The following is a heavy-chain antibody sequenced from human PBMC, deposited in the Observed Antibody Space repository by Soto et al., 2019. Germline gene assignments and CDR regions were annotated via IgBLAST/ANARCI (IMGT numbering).Heavy chain of an antibody. CDR3: ARDQCPIVVNFCGMDV. V-gene: IGHV1-3*01. CDR2: INAGNGNT. D-gene: IGHD3-22*01. Sequence: GGSLILSCAAAGFTFGSCAMHLVRQAPGQRLEWMGWINAGNGNTKYSQKFQGRVTITRDTSASTAYMELSSLRSEDTAVYYCARDQCPIVVNFCGMDVWGQGTTVTVSS. J-gene: IGHJ6*02. CDR1: GFTFGSCA.